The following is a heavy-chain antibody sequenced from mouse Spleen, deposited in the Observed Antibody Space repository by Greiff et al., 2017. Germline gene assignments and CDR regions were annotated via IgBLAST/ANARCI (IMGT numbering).Heavy chain of an antibody. CDR3: ARKGNWDYFDY. Sequence: DVQLQESGPGLVKPSQSLSLTCSVTGYSITSGYYWNWIRQFPGNKLEWMGYISYDGSNNYNPSLKNRISITRDTSKNQFFLKLNSVTTEDTATYYCARKGNWDYFDYWGQGTTLTVSS. CDR1: GYSITSGYY. CDR2: ISYDGSN. D-gene: IGHD4-1*01. V-gene: IGHV3-6*01. J-gene: IGHJ2*01.